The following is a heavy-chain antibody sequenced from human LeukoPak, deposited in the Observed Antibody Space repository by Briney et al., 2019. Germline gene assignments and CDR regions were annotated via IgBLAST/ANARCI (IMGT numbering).Heavy chain of an antibody. D-gene: IGHD3-22*01. J-gene: IGHJ4*02. CDR3: AREYNDKSGYSHDS. CDR2: ISYDGSNK. CDR1: GFTFSSYA. V-gene: IGHV3-30-3*01. Sequence: GGSLRLSCAASGFTFSSYAMHWVRQAPGKGLEWVAVISYDGSNKYYADSAKGRFTISRDNSKNTLYLQMNSLRAEDTAVYFCAREYNDKSGYSHDSWGQGTLVTVSS.